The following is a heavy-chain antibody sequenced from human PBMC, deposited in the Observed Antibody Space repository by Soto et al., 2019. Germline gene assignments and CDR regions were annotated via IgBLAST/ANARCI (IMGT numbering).Heavy chain of an antibody. J-gene: IGHJ4*02. D-gene: IGHD3-16*02. CDR1: GGTFSSYA. Sequence: SVKVSCKASGGTFSSYAISWVRQAPGQGLEWMGGIIPIFGTANYVQKFQGRVTITADESTSTAYMELSSLRSEDTAVYYCARAWLDDYVWGSYRFDYFDYWGQGTLVTVSS. V-gene: IGHV1-69*13. CDR3: ARAWLDDYVWGSYRFDYFDY. CDR2: IIPIFGTA.